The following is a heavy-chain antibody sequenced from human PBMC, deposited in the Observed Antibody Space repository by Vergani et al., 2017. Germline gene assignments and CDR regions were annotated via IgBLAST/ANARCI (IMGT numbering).Heavy chain of an antibody. CDR2: IDWDDDK. V-gene: IGHV2-70*04. J-gene: IGHJ4*02. D-gene: IGHD7-27*01. CDR3: ARSSNWGSTGFDY. Sequence: QVTLKESGPALVKPAQTLTLTCTFSGFSLSTSGMRVSWIRQPPGKALEWLARIDWDDDKFYSTSLKTRLTISKDTSKNQVVLTMTNMDPVDTATYYCARSSNWGSTGFDYWGQGTLVTVSS. CDR1: GFSLSTSGMR.